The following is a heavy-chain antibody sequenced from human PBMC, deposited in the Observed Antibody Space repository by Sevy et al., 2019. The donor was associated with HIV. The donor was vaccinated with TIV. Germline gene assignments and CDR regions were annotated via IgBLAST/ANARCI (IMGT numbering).Heavy chain of an antibody. V-gene: IGHV1-3*01. CDR2: INAGNGNK. Sequence: ASVKVSCKASGYSFTYSAMQWVRQAPGQGLEWMGWINAGNGNKKYSQKFKGRVTITRETSARTAYLELSSLRPEDTAVYYCAKDAGGGSSYFDYWGQGTLVTVSS. D-gene: IGHD2-15*01. J-gene: IGHJ4*02. CDR3: AKDAGGGSSYFDY. CDR1: GYSFTYSA.